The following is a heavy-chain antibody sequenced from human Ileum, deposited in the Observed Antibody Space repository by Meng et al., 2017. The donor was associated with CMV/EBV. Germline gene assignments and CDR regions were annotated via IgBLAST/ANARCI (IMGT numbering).Heavy chain of an antibody. V-gene: IGHV4-61*01. CDR2: IYYSGST. D-gene: IGHD6-13*01. J-gene: IGHJ4*02. Sequence: SLTCTVSGGCVSSGSHYWSWIRQPTGKGLEWIGCIYYSGSTNYNPSLKNRVTISVDTSNNQFSLKLSSVTAADTAVYYCARGRTAAAYWGQGTLVTVSS. CDR3: ARGRTAAAY. CDR1: GGCVSSGSHY.